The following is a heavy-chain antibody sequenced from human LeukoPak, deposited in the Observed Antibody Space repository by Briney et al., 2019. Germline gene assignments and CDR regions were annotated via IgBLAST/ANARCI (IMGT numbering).Heavy chain of an antibody. J-gene: IGHJ4*02. CDR2: INPNSGGT. CDR1: GYTFTCYY. D-gene: IGHD1-26*01. CDR3: ARGPVGATTIDY. V-gene: IGHV1-2*02. Sequence: ASVKVSCKASGYTFTCYYMHWVRQAPGQGLEWMGWINPNSGGTNYAQKFQGRVTMTRDTSISTAYMELSRLRSDDTAVYYCARGPVGATTIDYWGQGTLVTVSS.